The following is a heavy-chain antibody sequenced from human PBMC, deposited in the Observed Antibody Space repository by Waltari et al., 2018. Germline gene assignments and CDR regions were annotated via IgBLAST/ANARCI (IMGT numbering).Heavy chain of an antibody. Sequence: EVQLVESGGGLVQPGGSLRLSCAASGFTFSSYSMNWVRQAPGKGLEWVSYISSSSSTIYYADSVKGRFTISRDNAKNSLYLQMNSLRAEDTVVYYCARDGRGGAFDIWGQGTMVTVSS. CDR1: GFTFSSYS. CDR3: ARDGRGGAFDI. D-gene: IGHD1-26*01. V-gene: IGHV3-48*01. J-gene: IGHJ3*02. CDR2: ISSSSSTI.